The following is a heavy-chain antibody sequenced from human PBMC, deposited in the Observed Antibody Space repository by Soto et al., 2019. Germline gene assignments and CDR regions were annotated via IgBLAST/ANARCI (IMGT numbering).Heavy chain of an antibody. J-gene: IGHJ4*02. V-gene: IGHV4-39*01. CDR1: GGSISSSSYY. D-gene: IGHD3-16*01. CDR3: ARLWGQYYDYVWGNNDY. Sequence: SETLSLTCTVSGGSISSSSYYWGWIRQPPGKGLEWIGSIYYSGSTYYNPSLKSRVTISVDTSKNQFSLKLSSVTAAETAVYYCARLWGQYYDYVWGNNDYWGQGTLVTVSS. CDR2: IYYSGST.